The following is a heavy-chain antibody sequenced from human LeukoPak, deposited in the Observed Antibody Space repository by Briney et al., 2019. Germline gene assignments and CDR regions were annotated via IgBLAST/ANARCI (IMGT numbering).Heavy chain of an antibody. J-gene: IGHJ6*03. CDR2: ISGSGGST. D-gene: IGHD2-2*01. CDR3: AKGAGVYCSSTSCYPYYYYMDV. V-gene: IGHV3-23*01. CDR1: GFTFSSYA. Sequence: GSLRLSCAASGFTFSSYAMSWVRQAPGKGLEWVSAISGSGGSTYYADSVKGRFTISRDNSKNTLYLQMNSLRAEDTAVYYCAKGAGVYCSSTSCYPYYYYMDVWGKGPRSPSP.